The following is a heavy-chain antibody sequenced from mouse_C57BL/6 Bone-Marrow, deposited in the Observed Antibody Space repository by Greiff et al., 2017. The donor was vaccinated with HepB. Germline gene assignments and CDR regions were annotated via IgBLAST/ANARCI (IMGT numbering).Heavy chain of an antibody. D-gene: IGHD1-1*02. V-gene: IGHV5-17*01. J-gene: IGHJ4*01. CDR2: ISSGSSTI. CDR1: GFTFSDYG. Sequence: EVQLVESGGGLVKPGGSLKLSCAASGFTFSDYGMHWVRQAPEKGLEWVAYISSGSSTIYYADTVKGRFTLSRDNAKNTLFLQMTRLRSDDTAMYYCARPTGTLMDYWGQGTSVTVSS. CDR3: ARPTGTLMDY.